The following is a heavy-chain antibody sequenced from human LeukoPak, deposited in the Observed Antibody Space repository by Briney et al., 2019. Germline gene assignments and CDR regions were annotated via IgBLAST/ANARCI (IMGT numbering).Heavy chain of an antibody. J-gene: IGHJ4*02. CDR2: IRYDGSNK. D-gene: IGHD3-22*01. Sequence: GGSLRLSCAASGFTFSSYGMHWVRRAPGKGLEWVAFIRYDGSNKYYADSVKGRFTISRDNSKNTLYLQMNSLRAENTAVYYCAKGGYYYDSSGYYYGDHREFDYWGQGTLVTVSS. V-gene: IGHV3-30*02. CDR1: GFTFSSYG. CDR3: AKGGYYYDSSGYYYGDHREFDY.